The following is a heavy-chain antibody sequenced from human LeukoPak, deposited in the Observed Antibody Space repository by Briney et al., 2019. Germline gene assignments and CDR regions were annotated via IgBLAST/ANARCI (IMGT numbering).Heavy chain of an antibody. CDR1: GFTFSSYA. CDR2: ISGSGGST. J-gene: IGHJ4*02. CDR3: AKVMVRGYDFWSGYYGFDY. D-gene: IGHD3-3*01. Sequence: PGGSLRLSCAASGFTFSSYAMSWVRQAPGKGLEWVSAISGSGGSTYYADSVKGRFTISRDNSKNTLYLQMNSLRAEDTAVYYCAKVMVRGYDFWSGYYGFDYWGQGTLVTVSS. V-gene: IGHV3-23*01.